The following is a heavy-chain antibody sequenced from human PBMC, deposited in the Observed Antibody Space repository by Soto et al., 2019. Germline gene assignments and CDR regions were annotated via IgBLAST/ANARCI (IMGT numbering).Heavy chain of an antibody. D-gene: IGHD5-12*01. CDR3: ARDRRDGYNFDY. Sequence: EVQLVESGGGLVKPGGSLRLSCAASGFTFSSYSMNWVRQAPGKGLEWVSSNSSSSSYIYYADSVKGRFTISRDNAKNSLYLQMNSLRAEDTAVYYCARDRRDGYNFDYWGQGTLVTVSS. V-gene: IGHV3-21*01. J-gene: IGHJ4*02. CDR1: GFTFSSYS. CDR2: NSSSSSYI.